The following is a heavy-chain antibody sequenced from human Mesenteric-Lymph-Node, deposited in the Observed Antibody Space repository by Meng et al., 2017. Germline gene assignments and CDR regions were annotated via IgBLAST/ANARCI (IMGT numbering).Heavy chain of an antibody. V-gene: IGHV3-7*03. CDR2: INQGGSEK. CDR3: ARVRKSVGRVRFGEFGFDY. Sequence: GESLKISCAASGFTFSRYWMTWVRQAPGKGLEWVANINQGGSEKNYVDSVKGRFTISRDNAMNSLYLQMNSLRAEDTAVYYCARVRKSVGRVRFGEFGFDYWGQGTLVTVSS. D-gene: IGHD3-10*01. CDR1: GFTFSRYW. J-gene: IGHJ4*02.